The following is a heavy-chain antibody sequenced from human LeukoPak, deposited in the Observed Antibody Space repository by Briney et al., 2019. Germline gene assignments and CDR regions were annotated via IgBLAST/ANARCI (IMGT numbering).Heavy chain of an antibody. CDR3: ARRGYCSSTSCYKYWFDP. CDR1: GDSISSDY. V-gene: IGHV4-39*01. CDR2: IYYSGST. Sequence: PSETLSLTCSVSGDSISSDYWGWIRQPPGKGLEWIGIIYYSGSTYYNPSLKSRLTISVDTSKNQFSLKLSSVTATDTAVYYCARRGYCSSTSCYKYWFDPWGQGTLVTVSS. D-gene: IGHD2-2*02. J-gene: IGHJ5*02.